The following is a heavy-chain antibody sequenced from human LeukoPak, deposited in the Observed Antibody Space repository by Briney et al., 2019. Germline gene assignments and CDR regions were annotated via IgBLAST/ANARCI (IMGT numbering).Heavy chain of an antibody. D-gene: IGHD3-9*01. V-gene: IGHV3-20*01. Sequence: PGGSLRLSCSASGFSFDDYGLIWVRQVPGKGLEWVPGINWNSGTIGYADSVRGRFTVSRDNAKNSLYLQMNSLRAEDTALYHCARGTSRYYYYGMDVWGQGITVTVSS. CDR3: ARGTSRYYYYGMDV. CDR1: GFSFDDYG. J-gene: IGHJ6*02. CDR2: INWNSGTI.